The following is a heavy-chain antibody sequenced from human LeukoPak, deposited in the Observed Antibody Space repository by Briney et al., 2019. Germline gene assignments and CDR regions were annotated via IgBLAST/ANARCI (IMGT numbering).Heavy chain of an antibody. V-gene: IGHV3-23*01. CDR1: AFTFGNYA. Sequence: SGGSLRLSCAASAFTFGNYAMSWVRQAPGKGLQWVASLSAGGGSIYYADSVKGRFTISRDNSKSTLYLQMNSLRAEDTAVYYCANHKGYYFDYWGQGTLVTVSS. J-gene: IGHJ4*02. CDR2: LSAGGGSI. CDR3: ANHKGYYFDY.